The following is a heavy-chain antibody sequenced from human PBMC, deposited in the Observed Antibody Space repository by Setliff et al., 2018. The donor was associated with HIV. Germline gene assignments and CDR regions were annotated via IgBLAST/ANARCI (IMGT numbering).Heavy chain of an antibody. V-gene: IGHV4-4*08. J-gene: IGHJ4*02. Sequence: SETLSLTCTVSGGSINNYYWSWIRQPPGKGLEWIGYIYPNGSPDYPSGNIVYNPSFRSRVTLSLDTSKNQFSLKLTSVTAADAAVYYCTGDYNSGSYRFDYWGREPRSPSPQ. CDR3: TGDYNSGSYRFDY. CDR1: GGSINNYY. CDR2: IYPNGSP. D-gene: IGHD3-10*01.